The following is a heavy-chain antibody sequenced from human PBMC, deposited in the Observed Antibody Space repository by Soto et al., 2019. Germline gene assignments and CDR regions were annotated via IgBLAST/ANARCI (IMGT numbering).Heavy chain of an antibody. J-gene: IGHJ4*02. D-gene: IGHD2-2*01. V-gene: IGHV1-8*01. CDR2: MNPNSGNT. CDR1: GYTFTSYD. Sequence: ASVKVSCKASGYTFTSYDINWVRQATGQGLEWMGWMNPNSGNTGYAQKFQGRVTMTRNTSISTAYMELGSLRSEDTAVYYCASRYCSSTSCSIYWGQGTLVTVSS. CDR3: ASRYCSSTSCSIY.